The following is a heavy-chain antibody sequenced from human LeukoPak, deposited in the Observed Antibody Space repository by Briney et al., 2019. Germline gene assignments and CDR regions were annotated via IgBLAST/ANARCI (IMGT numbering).Heavy chain of an antibody. J-gene: IGHJ4*02. V-gene: IGHV4-39*07. CDR3: ARDSRGAYYYDSSGYYTGYYFDY. Sequence: PSETLSLTCTVSSGSISTSNYYWGWVRQPPGKALEWIGNIFYSGSTYYSPSLKSRVTMSVDTSKNQFSLKLSSVTAADTAVYYCARDSRGAYYYDSSGYYTGYYFDYWGQGTLVTVSS. CDR1: SGSISTSNYY. D-gene: IGHD3-22*01. CDR2: IFYSGST.